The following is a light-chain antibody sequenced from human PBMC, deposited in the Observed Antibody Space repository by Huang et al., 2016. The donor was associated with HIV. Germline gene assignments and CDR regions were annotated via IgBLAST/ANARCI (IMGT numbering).Light chain of an antibody. CDR1: QGVSNN. CDR3: QHYNNWPPGGGA. Sequence: EIVMTQSPATLSVSPGERVSLSCRASQGVSNNLAWYQQKPGQAPRLLIYDASTRAPGISARFRGSRSGTDFTLTISSLGAEDCAIYYCQHYNNWPPGGGAFGQGTKVEIK. CDR2: DAS. J-gene: IGKJ1*01. V-gene: IGKV3-15*01.